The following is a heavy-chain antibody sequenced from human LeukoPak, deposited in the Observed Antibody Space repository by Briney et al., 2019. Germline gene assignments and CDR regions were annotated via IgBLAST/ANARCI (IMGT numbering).Heavy chain of an antibody. CDR1: GGSISSYY. J-gene: IGHJ2*01. Sequence: WETLSLTCTVSGGSISSYYWSWIRQPPGKGLEWIGNIYYSGSTNYNPSLKSRVTISVDTSKNQFSLKLSSVTAADTAVYYCARYYYDSNGYPKALWYFDLWGRGTLVTVSS. CDR2: IYYSGST. D-gene: IGHD3-22*01. V-gene: IGHV4-59*01. CDR3: ARYYYDSNGYPKALWYFDL.